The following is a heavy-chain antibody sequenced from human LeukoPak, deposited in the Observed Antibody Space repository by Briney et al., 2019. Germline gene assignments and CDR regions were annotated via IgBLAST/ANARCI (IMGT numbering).Heavy chain of an antibody. CDR2: ISGSGGST. D-gene: IGHD6-19*01. Sequence: GGSLRLSCVVSGFTFSSCAMSWVRQAPGKGLEWLSGISGSGGSTYYADSVKGRFTISRENSKNTLYLQMNSLRAEDTAVYYCAKGSQEWLVNWGQGTLVTVSS. J-gene: IGHJ4*02. CDR3: AKGSQEWLVN. CDR1: GFTFSSCA. V-gene: IGHV3-23*01.